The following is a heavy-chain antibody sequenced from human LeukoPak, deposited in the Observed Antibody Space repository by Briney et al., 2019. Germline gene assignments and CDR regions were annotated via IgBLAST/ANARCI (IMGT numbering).Heavy chain of an antibody. J-gene: IGHJ4*02. V-gene: IGHV4-39*01. CDR3: ARQLGYCSSTSCYADKVDY. D-gene: IGHD2-2*01. CDR2: IYYSEST. Sequence: PSETLSLTCTVSGGSISSSSYYWGWIRQPPGKGLEWIGSIYYSESTYYNPSLKSRVTISVDTSKNQFSLKLSSVTAADTAVYYCARQLGYCSSTSCYADKVDYWGQGTLVTVSS. CDR1: GGSISSSSYY.